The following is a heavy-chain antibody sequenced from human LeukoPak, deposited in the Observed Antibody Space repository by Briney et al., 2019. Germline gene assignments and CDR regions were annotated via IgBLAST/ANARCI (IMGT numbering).Heavy chain of an antibody. CDR3: ARADYDFWTAFDY. V-gene: IGHV3-64*01. D-gene: IGHD3-3*01. CDR2: ISSNGGST. J-gene: IGHJ4*02. Sequence: GGSLRLSCAASGFTFSSYAMHWVRQAPGKGLEYVSAISSNGGSTYYANSVKGRFTISRDNPKNTLYLQMGSLRAEDMAVYYCARADYDFWTAFDYWGQGTLVTVSS. CDR1: GFTFSSYA.